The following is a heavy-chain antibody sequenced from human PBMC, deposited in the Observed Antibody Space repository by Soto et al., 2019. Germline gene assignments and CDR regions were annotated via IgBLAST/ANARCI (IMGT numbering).Heavy chain of an antibody. D-gene: IGHD6-13*01. Sequence: SETLSLTCAVSGYSISSDYYWGWIRQPPGRGGEGLSSNYYSSSTNYNPSLKRRVTISVDTSKNHFSLQMSSLTAGDTAVYYYARRGTAAGRGALDFWGQGTLVTVSS. CDR3: ARRGTAAGRGALDF. J-gene: IGHJ4*02. CDR1: GYSISSDYY. V-gene: IGHV4-38-2*01. CDR2: NYYSSST.